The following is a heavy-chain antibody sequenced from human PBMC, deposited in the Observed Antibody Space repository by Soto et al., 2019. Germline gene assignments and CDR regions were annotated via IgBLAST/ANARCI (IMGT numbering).Heavy chain of an antibody. CDR1: GGSISSYY. CDR2: IYYSGST. D-gene: IGHD3-10*01. Sequence: SETLSLTCTVSGGSISSYYWSWIRQPPGKGLEWIGYIYYSGSTNYNPSLKSRVTISVDTSKNQFSLKLSSVTAADTAVYYCARHDMVRGIDYWGQGTLVTVSS. V-gene: IGHV4-59*08. CDR3: ARHDMVRGIDY. J-gene: IGHJ4*02.